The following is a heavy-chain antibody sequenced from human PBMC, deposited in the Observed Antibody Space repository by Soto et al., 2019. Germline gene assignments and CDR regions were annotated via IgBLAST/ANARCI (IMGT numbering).Heavy chain of an antibody. J-gene: IGHJ4*02. CDR2: IYWDDDK. CDR1: GFSLTTSGVG. D-gene: IGHD3-3*01. CDR3: AHRVLRTVFGLVTTTAIYFDF. V-gene: IGHV2-5*02. Sequence: QITLKESGPTVVKPTETLTLTCTFSGFSLTTSGVGVGWVRQSPGKAPEWLALIYWDDDKRYSTSLNSRLIITKDSGKNQVVLTMANVDPADTATYYCAHRVLRTVFGLVTTTAIYFDFWGPGTPVVVSS.